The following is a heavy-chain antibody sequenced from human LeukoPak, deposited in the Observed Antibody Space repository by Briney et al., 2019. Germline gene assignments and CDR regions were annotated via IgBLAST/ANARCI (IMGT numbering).Heavy chain of an antibody. V-gene: IGHV3-21*01. CDR3: ARDRYYYDSSGYYIFDY. J-gene: IGHJ4*02. CDR1: GFTFSIYS. Sequence: PGGSLRLSCAASGFTFSIYSINWVRQAPGKGLEWVSFITGNSNYIYYADSVKGRFTISRDNAKNSLYLQMNSLRVEDTAVYYCARDRYYYDSSGYYIFDYWGQGTLVTVSS. D-gene: IGHD3-22*01. CDR2: ITGNSNYI.